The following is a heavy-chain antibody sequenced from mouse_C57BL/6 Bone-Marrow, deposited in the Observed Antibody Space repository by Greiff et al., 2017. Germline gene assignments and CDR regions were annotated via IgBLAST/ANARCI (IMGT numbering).Heavy chain of an antibody. CDR3: TSGYFDY. CDR2: IYPGNSDP. V-gene: IGHV1-5*01. J-gene: IGHJ2*01. CDR1: GYTFTSYW. Sequence: EVQLQQSGTVLARPGASVKMSCKTSGYTFTSYWMHWVKQRPGRGLEWIGAIYPGNSDPSYNQKFKGKAKLTSFTSASTAYIRLSSLTNEDSSVYSCTSGYFDYWGQGTTLTVSS.